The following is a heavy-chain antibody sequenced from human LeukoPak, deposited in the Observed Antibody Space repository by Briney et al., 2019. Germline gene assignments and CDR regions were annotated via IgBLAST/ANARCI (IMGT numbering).Heavy chain of an antibody. Sequence: PSETLSLTCTVSGGSISSSAYSWGWIRQPPGTGLDWIGNIYDSGNTYYNPSLKSRVTISVDASKNQFSLKLNSVTAADTAVYYCARQYGPGYSSTWYFDYWGQGTLVTVSS. V-gene: IGHV4-39*01. CDR2: IYDSGNT. CDR1: GGSISSSAYS. J-gene: IGHJ4*02. D-gene: IGHD6-13*01. CDR3: ARQYGPGYSSTWYFDY.